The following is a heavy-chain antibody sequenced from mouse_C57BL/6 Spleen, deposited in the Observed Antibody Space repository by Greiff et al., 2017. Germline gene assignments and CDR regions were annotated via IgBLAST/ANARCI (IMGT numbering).Heavy chain of an antibody. CDR1: GYTFTGYW. CDR3: AALLLRFDD. CDR2: ILPGSGST. Sequence: QVQLQQSGAELMKPGASVKLSCKATGYTFTGYWIEWVKQRPGHGLEWIGEILPGSGSTNYNEKFKGKATFTADTSSNTAYMQLSSLTTEDSASYYCAALLLRFDDWGQGATLTVAS. J-gene: IGHJ2*01. V-gene: IGHV1-9*01. D-gene: IGHD1-1*01.